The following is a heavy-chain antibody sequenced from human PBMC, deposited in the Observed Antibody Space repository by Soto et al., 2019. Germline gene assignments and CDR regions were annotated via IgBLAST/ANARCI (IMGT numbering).Heavy chain of an antibody. D-gene: IGHD4-4*01. CDR2: ISADNGDT. V-gene: IGHV1-18*04. Sequence: GASVKVSCKASNYTLSNYGIILVRQAPGEGLAWMGWISADNGDTNYAQKLQGRITMTKDTSTSTAYMELRSLISDDTAVYYCARDTVTTYHYFYYGMDYWGQGTTVTVSS. CDR1: NYTLSNYG. CDR3: ARDTVTTYHYFYYGMDY. J-gene: IGHJ6*02.